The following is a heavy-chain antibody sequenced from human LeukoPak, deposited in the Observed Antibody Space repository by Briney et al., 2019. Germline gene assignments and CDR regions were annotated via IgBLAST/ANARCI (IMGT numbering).Heavy chain of an antibody. D-gene: IGHD6-13*01. J-gene: IGHJ4*02. CDR1: GGSISSYY. Sequence: PSETLSLTCTVSGGSISSYYWSWIRQPAGKGLEWIGRIYTSGSTNYNPSLKSRVTISVDTSKNQFSLKLSSVTAADTAVYYCARYLAARSRLYSSSWRGFDYWGQGTLVTVSS. V-gene: IGHV4-4*07. CDR2: IYTSGST. CDR3: ARYLAARSRLYSSSWRGFDY.